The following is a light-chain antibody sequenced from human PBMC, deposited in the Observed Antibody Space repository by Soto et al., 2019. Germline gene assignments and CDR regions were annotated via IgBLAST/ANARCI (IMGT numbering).Light chain of an antibody. J-gene: IGLJ1*01. CDR3: QSYDSSLSGYV. V-gene: IGLV1-40*01. CDR2: GNS. CDR1: SSNIGAGYD. Sequence: QSVLTQPPSVSGAPGQRVTISCTGSSSNIGAGYDVHWYQQLPGTAPKLHIYGNSNRPSEVPDRFSGSKSGTSASLAITGLQAEDEADYYCQSYDSSLSGYVFGTGTKLTVL.